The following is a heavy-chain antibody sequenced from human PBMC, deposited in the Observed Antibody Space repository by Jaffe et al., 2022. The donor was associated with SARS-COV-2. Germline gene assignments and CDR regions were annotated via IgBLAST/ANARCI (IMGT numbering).Heavy chain of an antibody. CDR1: GGSISSYY. D-gene: IGHD1-26*01. CDR3: ARSPMGADYYYYGMDV. J-gene: IGHJ6*02. Sequence: QVQLQESGPGLVKPSETLSLTCTVSGGSISSYYWSWIRQPPGKGLEWIGYIYYSGSTNYNPSLKSRVTISVDTSKNQFSLKLSSVTAADTAVYYCARSPMGADYYYYGMDVWGQGTTVTVSS. CDR2: IYYSGST. V-gene: IGHV4-59*08.